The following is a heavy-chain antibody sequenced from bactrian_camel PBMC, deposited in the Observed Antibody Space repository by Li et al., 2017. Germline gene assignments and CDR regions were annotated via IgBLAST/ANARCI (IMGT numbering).Heavy chain of an antibody. CDR1: GFTFEDVH. CDR3: AKEMEYGGSYYQAFGS. V-gene: IGHV3-1*01. D-gene: IGHD6*01. J-gene: IGHJ6*01. Sequence: VQLVESGGGLVQPGGSLRLSCTATGFTFEDVHAAWYRQAPGRRCELVSAFYRDGDTYYSRSVKGRFTISRDNAKNTVYLQMNSLKSEDTALYYCAKEMEYGGSYYQAFGSWGQGTQVTVS. CDR2: FYRDGDT.